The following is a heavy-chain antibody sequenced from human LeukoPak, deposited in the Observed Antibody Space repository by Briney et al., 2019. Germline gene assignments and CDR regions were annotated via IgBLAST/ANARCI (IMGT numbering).Heavy chain of an antibody. D-gene: IGHD5-18*01. J-gene: IGHJ4*02. V-gene: IGHV4-39*01. CDR3: ARQAEGSSSGTYFFDY. Sequence: SETLTLTCTVSGGSITSSRYYWGWIRQPPGKVLEWIGSAFHVGNSYYNPSLKSRVTVSVDTSNNQFSLRLTSVTAADTALYYCARQAEGSSSGTYFFDYWGQGTLVTVSS. CDR1: GGSITSSRYY. CDR2: AFHVGNS.